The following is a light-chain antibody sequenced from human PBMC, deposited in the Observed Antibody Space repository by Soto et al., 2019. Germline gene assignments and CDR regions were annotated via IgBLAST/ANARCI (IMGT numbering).Light chain of an antibody. Sequence: EIVLTQSPGTLSSSPGERATLSCRASQSVSSSYLAWYQQKPGQPPRLLIYGASTRATGIPARFSGSGSGTEFTLTISSLQSEDFAVYYCQQYNNWPITFGQGTRLEIK. CDR3: QQYNNWPIT. J-gene: IGKJ5*01. V-gene: IGKV3-15*01. CDR2: GAS. CDR1: QSVSSSY.